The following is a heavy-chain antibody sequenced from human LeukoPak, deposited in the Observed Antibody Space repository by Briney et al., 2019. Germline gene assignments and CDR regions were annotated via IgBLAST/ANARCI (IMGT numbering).Heavy chain of an antibody. CDR2: ISSSSSYI. Sequence: GGSLRLSCAASGFTFSSYSMNWVRQAPGKGLEWVSSISSSSSYIYYADSVKGRFTISRDNAKNSLYLQMNSLRAEDTAVYYCARDPGDTAMVLYYYYYYMDVWGKGTTVTVSS. D-gene: IGHD5-18*01. CDR1: GFTFSSYS. CDR3: ARDPGDTAMVLYYYYYYMDV. J-gene: IGHJ6*03. V-gene: IGHV3-21*01.